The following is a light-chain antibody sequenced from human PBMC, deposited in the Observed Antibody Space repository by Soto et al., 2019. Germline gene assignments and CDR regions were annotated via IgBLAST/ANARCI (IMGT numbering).Light chain of an antibody. V-gene: IGLV2-8*01. J-gene: IGLJ2*01. CDR3: SSYAGSNNYVV. CDR1: SSDIGAYNF. CDR2: GVS. Sequence: QSVLTQPSSASGSPGQSVSISCTGTSSDIGAYNFVSWYQQHPGKAPRLMIYGVSKRPSGVPDRFSGSKSGNTASLTVSGLQAEDEADYYCSSYAGSNNYVVFGGGTKLTVL.